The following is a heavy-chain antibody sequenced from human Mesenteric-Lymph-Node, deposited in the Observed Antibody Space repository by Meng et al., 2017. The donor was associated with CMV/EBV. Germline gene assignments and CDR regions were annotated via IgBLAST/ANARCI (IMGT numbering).Heavy chain of an antibody. Sequence: GGSLRLSCAASGFSFSTYWMSWVRQAPGKGLEWVANIKQDGSEKYYVDSVKGRFTISRDNAENTLYLQMNSLRAEDTAVYYCARDNAMAPSDILIDYWGQGTLVTVSS. CDR3: ARDNAMAPSDILIDY. J-gene: IGHJ4*02. V-gene: IGHV3-7*01. CDR1: GFSFSTYW. CDR2: IKQDGSEK. D-gene: IGHD2-2*01.